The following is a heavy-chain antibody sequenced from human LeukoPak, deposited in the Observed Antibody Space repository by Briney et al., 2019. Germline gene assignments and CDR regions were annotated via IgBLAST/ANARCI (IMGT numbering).Heavy chain of an antibody. CDR3: ARGIAVADYFYHYYMDV. D-gene: IGHD6-19*01. V-gene: IGHV3-48*03. Sequence: HPGGSLRLSCAASGFTFSSYEMNWVRQAPGKGLEWVSYISSSGSTIYYADSVKGRFTISRDNGKNSLYLEMNSLRAEDTAVYYCARGIAVADYFYHYYMDVWGKGTPVTVSS. CDR1: GFTFSSYE. J-gene: IGHJ6*03. CDR2: ISSSGSTI.